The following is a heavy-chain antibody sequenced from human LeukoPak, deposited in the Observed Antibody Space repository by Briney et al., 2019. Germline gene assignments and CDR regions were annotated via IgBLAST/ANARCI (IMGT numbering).Heavy chain of an antibody. D-gene: IGHD3-10*01. CDR1: GYIFPTYW. J-gene: IGHJ4*02. V-gene: IGHV5-51*01. CDR2: IFPADSDT. CDR3: ARPPACYFDY. Sequence: GESLKISCQISGYIFPTYWIAWVRQMPGKGLEWMGVIFPADSDTKYSPSFQGQVTFSVDMSISTAYLQWNSLKASDTAIYYGARPPACYFDYWGQGTLVTVSS.